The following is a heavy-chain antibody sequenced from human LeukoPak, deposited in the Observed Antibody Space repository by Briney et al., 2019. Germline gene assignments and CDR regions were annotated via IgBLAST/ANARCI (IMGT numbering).Heavy chain of an antibody. CDR1: GFTVSSNY. D-gene: IGHD5-24*01. J-gene: IGHJ4*02. Sequence: PGGSLRLSCAASGFTVSSNYMSWVRQAPGKGLEWVSVIYSGGSTYYADSVKGRFTISRDNSKNTLYLQMNSLRAEDTAVYYCASPGRWLQNPFDYWGQGTLVTVSS. CDR2: IYSGGST. CDR3: ASPGRWLQNPFDY. V-gene: IGHV3-53*01.